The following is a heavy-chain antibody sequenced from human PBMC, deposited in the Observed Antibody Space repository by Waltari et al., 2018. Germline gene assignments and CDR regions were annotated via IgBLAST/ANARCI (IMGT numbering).Heavy chain of an antibody. CDR2: IYGGSGST. CDR3: ARQALYYYSGSYYYYFDY. J-gene: IGHJ4*02. V-gene: IGHV4-59*08. D-gene: IGHD3-22*01. Sequence: QVQLQESGPGLVKPSETLSLTCAVSGGSISSNYWSWIRQSPGKGLEWIGYIYGGSGSTSYNPSLKSRVTISTDTSKNQFSLKLSSVTAADTAVYYCARQALYYYSGSYYYYFDYWGQGVLVTVSS. CDR1: GGSISSNY.